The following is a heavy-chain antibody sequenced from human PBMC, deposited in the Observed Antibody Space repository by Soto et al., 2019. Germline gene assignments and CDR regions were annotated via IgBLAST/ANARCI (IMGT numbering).Heavy chain of an antibody. J-gene: IGHJ4*02. CDR1: GFPFSSFA. Sequence: GSLRLSCAASGFPFSSFAMTWVRQAPGKGLEWVAGISGSGISSYYADSVKGRFTISRANSKNMLFLQMNSLRAEDTAVYYCAKSTTSLTRHFDYWRQVTLVT. D-gene: IGHD3-9*01. CDR3: AKSTTSLTRHFDY. V-gene: IGHV3-23*01. CDR2: ISGSGISS.